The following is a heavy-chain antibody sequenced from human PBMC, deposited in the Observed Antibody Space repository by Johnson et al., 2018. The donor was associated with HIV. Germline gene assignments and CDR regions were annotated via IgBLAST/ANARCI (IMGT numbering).Heavy chain of an antibody. V-gene: IGHV3-13*01. CDR2: VGTADDT. J-gene: IGHJ3*02. D-gene: IGHD6-6*01. CDR1: GFTFDDYA. CDR3: ARAGSSSDDAFDI. Sequence: VQLVESGGGLVQPGRSLRLSCAASGFTFDDYAMHWVRQATGKGLEWVSTVGTADDTYYPGSVKGRFTISRENAKNSLYLQMNSLRAEDTAVYYCARAGSSSDDAFDIWGQGTVVTVSS.